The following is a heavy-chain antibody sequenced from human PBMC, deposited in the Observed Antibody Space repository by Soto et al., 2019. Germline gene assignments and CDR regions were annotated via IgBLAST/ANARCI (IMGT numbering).Heavy chain of an antibody. D-gene: IGHD6-19*01. CDR1: GYTFTTYS. CDR3: ARGNSGAFDI. V-gene: IGHV1-3*01. J-gene: IGHJ3*02. CDR2: MNPLNGDT. Sequence: QVQLVQSGAEVKKPVASVKVSCKASGYTFTTYSMHWVRQAPGQRLEWMGWMNPLNGDTKYSQRFQGRLTIIRDTSASTAYMELSSLRSEDTAIYYCARGNSGAFDIWGQGTMVTVSS.